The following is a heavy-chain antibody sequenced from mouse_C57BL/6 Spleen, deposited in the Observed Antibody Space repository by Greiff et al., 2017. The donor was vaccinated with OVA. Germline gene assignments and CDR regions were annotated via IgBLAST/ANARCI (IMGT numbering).Heavy chain of an antibody. CDR3: ARSNPHYGKGKDWYFDV. V-gene: IGHV1-58*01. D-gene: IGHD2-1*01. CDR2: IYIGNGYT. CDR1: GYTFTSYG. J-gene: IGHJ1*03. Sequence: EVQLQQSGAELVRPGSSVKMSCKTSGYTFTSYGINWVKQRPGQGLEWIGYIYIGNGYTEYNEKFKGKATLTSDTSSSTAYMQLSSLTSEDSAIYFCARSNPHYGKGKDWYFDVWGTGTTVTVSS.